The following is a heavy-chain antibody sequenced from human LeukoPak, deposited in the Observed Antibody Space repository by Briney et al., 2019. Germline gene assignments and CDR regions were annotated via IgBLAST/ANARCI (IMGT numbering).Heavy chain of an antibody. CDR3: TTYDYYDSSGPPFDY. V-gene: IGHV3-15*01. D-gene: IGHD3-22*01. Sequence: GGSLRLSCAASGFTFSNAWMSWVRQAPGKGLEWVGRIKSKTDGGTTDYAAPVKGRFTISRDDSKNTLYLQMNSLKTEDTAVYYCTTYDYYDSSGPPFDYWGQGTLVTVSS. CDR1: GFTFSNAW. J-gene: IGHJ4*02. CDR2: IKSKTDGGTT.